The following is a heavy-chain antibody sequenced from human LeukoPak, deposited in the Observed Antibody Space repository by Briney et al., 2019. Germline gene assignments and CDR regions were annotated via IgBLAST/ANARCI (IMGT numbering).Heavy chain of an antibody. D-gene: IGHD5-12*01. J-gene: IGHJ3*02. V-gene: IGHV1-69*06. CDR3: ARVGGTYSGYENAFDI. Sequence: ASVKVSCKASGGTFSRYAISWVRQAPGQGLEWMGGIIPIFGTANYAQKFQGRVTITADKSTSTAYMELSSLRSEDTAVYYCARVGGTYSGYENAFDIWGQGTMVTVSS. CDR1: GGTFSRYA. CDR2: IIPIFGTA.